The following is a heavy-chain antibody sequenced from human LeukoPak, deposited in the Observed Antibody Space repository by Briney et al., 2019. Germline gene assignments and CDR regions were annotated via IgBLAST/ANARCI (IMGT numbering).Heavy chain of an antibody. CDR3: ASSPGVPAARYFDY. V-gene: IGHV4-59*01. D-gene: IGHD2-2*01. Sequence: ETLSLTCTVSGGSISSYYWSWIRQPPGKRLEWIGYIYYNGNTNYNPSLKSRVTLSVDTSKNQFSLKVTSVTAADTAVYYCASSPGVPAARYFDYWGQGTLVTVSS. CDR2: IYYNGNT. CDR1: GGSISSYY. J-gene: IGHJ4*02.